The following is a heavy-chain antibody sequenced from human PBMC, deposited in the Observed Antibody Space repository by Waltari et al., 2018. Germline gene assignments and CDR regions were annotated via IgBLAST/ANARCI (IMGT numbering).Heavy chain of an antibody. CDR3: ARAVDTAMGNYYYYGMDV. Sequence: QVQLVQSGAEVKKPGSSVKVSCKASGGTFSSYAISWVRQAPGKGLEWMGGIIPIFGTANYAQKFQGRVTITADESTSTAYMELSSLRSEDTAVYYCARAVDTAMGNYYYYGMDVWGQGTTVTVSS. CDR1: GGTFSSYA. V-gene: IGHV1-69*12. CDR2: IIPIFGTA. J-gene: IGHJ6*02. D-gene: IGHD5-18*01.